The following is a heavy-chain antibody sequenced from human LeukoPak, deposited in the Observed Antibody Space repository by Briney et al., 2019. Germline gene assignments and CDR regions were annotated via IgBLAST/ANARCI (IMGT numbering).Heavy chain of an antibody. J-gene: IGHJ4*02. V-gene: IGHV3-23*01. CDR3: AKDRSYDSSGYYYYFDY. CDR1: GFTFSSYA. CDR2: ISGSGGST. Sequence: PGGSLRPSCAASGFTFSSYAMSWVRQAPGKGVEGVSAISGSGGSTYYADSVRGRFTISRDNSKNTLYLQMNSLRAEDTAVYYCAKDRSYDSSGYYYYFDYWGQGTLVTVSS. D-gene: IGHD3-22*01.